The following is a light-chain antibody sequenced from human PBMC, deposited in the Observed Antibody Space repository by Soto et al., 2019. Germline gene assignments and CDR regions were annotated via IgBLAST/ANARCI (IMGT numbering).Light chain of an antibody. CDR1: QTIEKY. CDR3: QQSYSAPWT. J-gene: IGKJ1*01. V-gene: IGKV1-39*01. Sequence: DIQMTQSPSSLSASVGDTVTITCRASQTIEKYLHWYQQKPGRAPKLLISAATSLQSGVPSRFSGSQSGADFTLTISSLQPEDFATYFCQQSYSAPWTFGQGTKVDIK. CDR2: AAT.